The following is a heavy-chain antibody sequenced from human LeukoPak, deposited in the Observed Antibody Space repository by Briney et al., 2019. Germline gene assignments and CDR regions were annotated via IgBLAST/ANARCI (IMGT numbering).Heavy chain of an antibody. D-gene: IGHD2-2*01. J-gene: IGHJ3*02. CDR2: ISSSSSYI. CDR1: GFTFSNYG. CDR3: ARDQLEGYCSSTSCYRAYAFDI. V-gene: IGHV3-21*01. Sequence: GGSLRLSCATSGFTFSNYGMHWVRQAPGKGLEWVSSISSSSSYIYYADSVKGRFTISRDNAKNSLYLQMNSLRAEDTAVYYCARDQLEGYCSSTSCYRAYAFDIWGQGTMVTVSS.